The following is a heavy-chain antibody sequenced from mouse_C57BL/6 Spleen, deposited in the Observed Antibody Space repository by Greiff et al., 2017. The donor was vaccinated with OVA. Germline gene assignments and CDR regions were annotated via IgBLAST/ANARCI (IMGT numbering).Heavy chain of an antibody. D-gene: IGHD2-4*01. CDR2: INPGSGGT. Sequence: QVQLQQSGAELVRPGTSVKVSCKASGYAFTNYLIEWVKQRPGQGLEWIGVINPGSGGTNYNEKFKGKATLTADKSSSTAYMQLGSLTSEDSAVYFCARWFYYDYDGAMDYWGQGTSVTVSS. CDR1: GYAFTNYL. J-gene: IGHJ4*01. CDR3: ARWFYYDYDGAMDY. V-gene: IGHV1-54*01.